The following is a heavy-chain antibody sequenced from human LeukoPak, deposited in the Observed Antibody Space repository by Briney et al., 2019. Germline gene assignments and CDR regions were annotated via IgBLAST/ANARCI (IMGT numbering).Heavy chain of an antibody. CDR1: GYSISSGYY. Sequence: SETLSLTCTVSGYSISSGYYWGWIRQPPGKGLEWIGSIYHSGSTYYNPSLKSRVTISVDTSKNQFSLKLSSVTAADTAVYYCARCDGYNLGYFDYWGQGTLVTVSS. CDR2: IYHSGST. J-gene: IGHJ4*02. CDR3: ARCDGYNLGYFDY. D-gene: IGHD5-24*01. V-gene: IGHV4-38-2*02.